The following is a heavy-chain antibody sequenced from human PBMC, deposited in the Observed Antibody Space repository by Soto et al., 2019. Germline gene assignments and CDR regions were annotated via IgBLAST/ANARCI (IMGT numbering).Heavy chain of an antibody. V-gene: IGHV4-59*01. Sequence: SETLSLTCTVAGVSMSGNYWTWVRQPPGKGLEWIGNMFYSGTTNYNPSLRSRVTMSLDTSVNQFSLRLSSVTAADTAVYYCARPNMWYGKILQWGRGT. CDR3: ARPNMWYGKILQ. J-gene: IGHJ1*01. CDR1: GVSMSGNY. D-gene: IGHD2-15*01. CDR2: MFYSGTT.